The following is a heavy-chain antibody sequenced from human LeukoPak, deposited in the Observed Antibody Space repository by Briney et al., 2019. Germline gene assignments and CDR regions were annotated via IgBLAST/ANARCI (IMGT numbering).Heavy chain of an antibody. CDR1: GDSFSSNSAA. CDR3: AREGRSLLRFLRTHTNWSDP. Sequence: SQTLSLTCAISGDSFSSNSAAWNWIRQSPSRGLEWLGRTYYRSKWYNDYAVSVKSRITINPDTSKNQFSLQLNSVTPEDTAVYYCAREGRSLLRFLRTHTNWSDPWGQGTLVTVSS. V-gene: IGHV6-1*01. CDR2: TYYRSKWYN. J-gene: IGHJ5*02. D-gene: IGHD3-3*01.